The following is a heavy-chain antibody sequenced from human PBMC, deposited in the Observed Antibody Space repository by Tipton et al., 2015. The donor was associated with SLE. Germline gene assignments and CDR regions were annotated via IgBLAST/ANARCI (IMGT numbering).Heavy chain of an antibody. V-gene: IGHV3-74*01. CDR2: INSGGTYA. CDR3: ARTHYYGSGSRDY. D-gene: IGHD3-10*01. J-gene: IGHJ4*02. CDR1: GFTFSSYW. Sequence: GSLRLSCAASGFTFSSYWMHWVRQAPGKGLVWVSRINSGGTYATYADTVKGRFTISRDNAKDTLYLQMNSLRAEDTAVYYCARTHYYGSGSRDYWGQGTLVTVSS.